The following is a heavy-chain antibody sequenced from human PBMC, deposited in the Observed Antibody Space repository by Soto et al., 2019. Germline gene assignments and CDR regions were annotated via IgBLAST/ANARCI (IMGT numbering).Heavy chain of an antibody. Sequence: ASVKVSCKVSGYSLTELSMHWVRQASGKGLEWMGGLDPDDDETIYAQKFQGRVTMTEDTSADTAYMELSSLRSEDTAVYYCAADPGPWETVAGTYYFDFWGQGTLVTVSS. D-gene: IGHD6-19*01. V-gene: IGHV1-24*01. CDR3: AADPGPWETVAGTYYFDF. CDR1: GYSLTELS. J-gene: IGHJ4*02. CDR2: LDPDDDET.